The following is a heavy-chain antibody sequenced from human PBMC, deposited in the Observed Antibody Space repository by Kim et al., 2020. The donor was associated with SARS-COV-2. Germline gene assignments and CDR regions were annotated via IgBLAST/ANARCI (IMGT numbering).Heavy chain of an antibody. V-gene: IGHV1-8*01. CDR1: GYTFTSYD. CDR3: ARGHLKSIVVVIAPRPYYYYMDV. Sequence: ASVKVSCKASGYTFTSYDINWVRQATGQGLEWMGWNPNSGNTGYAQKFQGRVTMTRNTSISTAYMELSSLRSEDTAVYYCARGHLKSIVVVIAPRPYYYYMDVWGKGTTVTVSS. J-gene: IGHJ6*03. D-gene: IGHD2-21*01. CDR2: NPNSGNT.